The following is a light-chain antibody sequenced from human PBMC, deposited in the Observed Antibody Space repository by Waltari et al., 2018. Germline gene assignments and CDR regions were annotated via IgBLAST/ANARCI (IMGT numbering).Light chain of an antibody. V-gene: IGLV2-23*01. CDR1: SNNFGNYYL. CDR2: EGS. J-gene: IGLJ2*01. Sequence: QSALTQPASVSGSPGQSITIPCTGGSNNFGNYYLISWYQQHPGKAPKLVIFEGSKRPSGVSDRFSGSHSDNSASPTISGLQAEDEADYYCCSYGGRTTIFGGGTRLTVL. CDR3: CSYGGRTTI.